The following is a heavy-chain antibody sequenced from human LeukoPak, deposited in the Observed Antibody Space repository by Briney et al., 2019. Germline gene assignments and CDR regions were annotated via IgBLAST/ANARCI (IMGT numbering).Heavy chain of an antibody. CDR1: GFTVSSNY. Sequence: GGSLRLSCAASGFTVSSNYMSWVRQAPGKGLEWVSAISGSGGSTYYADSVKGRFTISRDNSKNTLYLQMNSLRAEDTALYYCAREWVGTTRQTDYWGQGTLVTVSS. V-gene: IGHV3-23*01. CDR3: AREWVGTTRQTDY. CDR2: ISGSGGST. D-gene: IGHD1-26*01. J-gene: IGHJ4*02.